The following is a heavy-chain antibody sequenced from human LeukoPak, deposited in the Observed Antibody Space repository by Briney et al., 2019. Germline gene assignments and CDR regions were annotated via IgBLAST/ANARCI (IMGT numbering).Heavy chain of an antibody. D-gene: IGHD6-13*01. CDR3: ARATIAAAGTIFDY. CDR1: VGTFSSYA. Sequence: SSVNVSFKASVGTFSSYAFSWVRQAPGQGLDRMGGIIPIFGTANYAQKFQGRVTITADESTSTAYMELSSLRSDDTAVYYCARATIAAAGTIFDYWGQGTLVSVYS. V-gene: IGHV1-69*01. CDR2: IIPIFGTA. J-gene: IGHJ4*02.